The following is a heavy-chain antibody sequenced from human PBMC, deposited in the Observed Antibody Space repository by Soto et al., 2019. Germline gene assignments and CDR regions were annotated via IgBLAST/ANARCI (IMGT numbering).Heavy chain of an antibody. Sequence: QVQLVQSGAEVKKPGASVKVSCKASGYTFTSYDINCVRQATGQGLEWMGWMNPNSGNTGYAQKCQGRVTMTRNTSISTAYMALNSLRAEDTALDYCAREKVGAKDYWGQGTRVNVSS. CDR3: AREKVGAKDY. CDR1: GYTFTSYD. CDR2: MNPNSGNT. J-gene: IGHJ4*02. V-gene: IGHV1-8*01. D-gene: IGHD1-26*01.